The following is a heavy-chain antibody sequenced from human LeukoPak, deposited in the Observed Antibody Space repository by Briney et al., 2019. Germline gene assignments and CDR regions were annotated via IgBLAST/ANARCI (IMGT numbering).Heavy chain of an antibody. CDR3: ARHKGFNSADY. D-gene: IGHD1-1*01. Sequence: GESLKISCKGSEDTFTTYWIAWVRQMPGKGLEWMGIIFPGDSDTRYSPSFQGQVTISADRSINTAYLQWSSLKASDTAMYYCARHKGFNSADYWGQGTLVTVSS. J-gene: IGHJ4*02. V-gene: IGHV5-51*01. CDR2: IFPGDSDT. CDR1: EDTFTTYW.